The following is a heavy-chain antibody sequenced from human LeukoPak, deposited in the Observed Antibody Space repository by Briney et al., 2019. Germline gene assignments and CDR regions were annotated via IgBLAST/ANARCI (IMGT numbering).Heavy chain of an antibody. V-gene: IGHV3-7*02. Sequence: GGSLRLSCAASGFTFSRYWMAWVRQAPGKGLEWVANIKQDGSEKYYVDSVKGRFTISRDNAKNSLFLQMNSLRAEDTAVYYCAGGFYGGSFDPWGQGTLVTVSS. CDR1: GFTFSRYW. D-gene: IGHD2-15*01. J-gene: IGHJ5*02. CDR3: AGGFYGGSFDP. CDR2: IKQDGSEK.